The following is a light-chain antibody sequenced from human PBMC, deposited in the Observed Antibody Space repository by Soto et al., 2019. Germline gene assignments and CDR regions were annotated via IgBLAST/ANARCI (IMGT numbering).Light chain of an antibody. CDR1: QSVSSSY. CDR3: QQYGSSPTWT. J-gene: IGKJ1*01. V-gene: IGKV3-20*01. Sequence: ESVLTQSPGTLSLSPGERATLSCRASQSVSSSYLAWYQQQPGQAPRLLIYGASNRATGIPDRFSGSGSGTDFTLTISRLEPEDFAVYYCQQYGSSPTWTFGQGTKVEIK. CDR2: GAS.